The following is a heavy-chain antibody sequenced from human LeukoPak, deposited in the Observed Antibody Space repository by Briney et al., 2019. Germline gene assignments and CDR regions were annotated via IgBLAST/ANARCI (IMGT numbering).Heavy chain of an antibody. V-gene: IGHV1-69*13. CDR3: ASSYFGMGDYYYYGMDV. Sequence: SVKVSCKASGGTFSSYAISWVRQAPGQGPEWMGGIIPIFGTANYAQKFQGRVTITADESTSTAYMELSSLRSEDTAVYYCASSYFGMGDYYYYGMDVWGQGTTVTVSS. CDR2: IIPIFGTA. D-gene: IGHD3-9*01. J-gene: IGHJ6*02. CDR1: GGTFSSYA.